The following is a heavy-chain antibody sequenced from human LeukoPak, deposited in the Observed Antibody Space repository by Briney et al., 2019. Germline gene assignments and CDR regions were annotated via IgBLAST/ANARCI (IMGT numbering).Heavy chain of an antibody. CDR3: ARDGGYGDYIGNLDY. D-gene: IGHD4-17*01. CDR2: LWYDGSHE. V-gene: IGHV3-33*01. Sequence: GGSLRLSCAASGFIFSSYGMNWVRQAPGKGLEWVAVLWYDGSHEYYADSVKGRFTISRDNSKNTLYLQMNSLRAEDTAVYYCARDGGYGDYIGNLDYWGQGTLVTVSS. CDR1: GFIFSSYG. J-gene: IGHJ4*02.